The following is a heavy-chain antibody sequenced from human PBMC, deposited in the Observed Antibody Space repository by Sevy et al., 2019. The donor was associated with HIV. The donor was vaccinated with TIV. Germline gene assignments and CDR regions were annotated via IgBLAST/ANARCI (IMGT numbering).Heavy chain of an antibody. V-gene: IGHV3-30-3*01. CDR3: ARDGVDV. CDR2: ILYDGSNK. Sequence: GGSLRLSCAASGFTFSSYAMHWVRQAPGKGLEWVAVILYDGSNKYYADSVKGRFTISRDNSKNTLYLQMNSLRAEDTAVYYCARDGVDVWGKGTTVTVSS. D-gene: IGHD3-16*01. CDR1: GFTFSSYA. J-gene: IGHJ6*04.